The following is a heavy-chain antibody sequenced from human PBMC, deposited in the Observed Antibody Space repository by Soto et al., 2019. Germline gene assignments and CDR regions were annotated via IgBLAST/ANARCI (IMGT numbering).Heavy chain of an antibody. CDR3: ARLYTSGWYIDH. CDR2: ITKGSSPI. Sequence: EVQLVESGGGLVQPGGSLRLSCAASGFTFSSFSIDWVRQAPGKGLEWISYITKGSSPIYYADSVKGRFTVSRDNGKNAVYLQMNSLRDEDTAVYYCARLYTSGWYIDHWGQGTLVTVSS. J-gene: IGHJ4*02. CDR1: GFTFSSFS. D-gene: IGHD6-19*01. V-gene: IGHV3-48*02.